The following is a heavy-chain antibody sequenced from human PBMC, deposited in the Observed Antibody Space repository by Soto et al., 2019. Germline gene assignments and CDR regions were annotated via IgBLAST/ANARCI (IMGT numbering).Heavy chain of an antibody. CDR3: AKRAGRYDMRVTLSANWFDP. D-gene: IGHD3-9*01. J-gene: IGHJ5*02. CDR2: ISYDGSNK. V-gene: IGHV3-30*18. CDR1: GFTFSSYG. Sequence: PGGSLRLSCAASGFTFSSYGMHWVRQAPGKGLEWVAVISYDGSNKYYADSVKGRFTISRDNSKNTLYLQMNSLRAEDTAVYYCAKRAGRYDMRVTLSANWFDPWGQGTLVTVSS.